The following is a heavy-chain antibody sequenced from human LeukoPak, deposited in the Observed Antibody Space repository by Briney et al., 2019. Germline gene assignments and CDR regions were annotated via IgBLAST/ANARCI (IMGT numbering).Heavy chain of an antibody. V-gene: IGHV3-48*03. CDR2: ISSSGSTI. D-gene: IGHD2-2*01. CDR3: ATSRPFNY. Sequence: GGSLRPSCAASGFTFSSYEMNWVRQAPGKGLEWVSYISSSGSTIYYADSVKGQITISRDNAKNSLYLQMNSLRAEDTAVYYCATSRPFNYWGQGTLVTVSS. CDR1: GFTFSSYE. J-gene: IGHJ4*02.